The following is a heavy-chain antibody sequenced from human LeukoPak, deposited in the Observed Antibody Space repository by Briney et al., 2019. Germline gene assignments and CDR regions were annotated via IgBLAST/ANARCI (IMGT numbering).Heavy chain of an antibody. CDR1: GYTFTSYD. CDR2: MNPNSGNT. CDR3: ARGSNTIFGVVIRNYYYYMDV. V-gene: IGHV1-8*01. D-gene: IGHD3-3*01. J-gene: IGHJ6*03. Sequence: GASVKASCKASGYTFTSYDINWVRQATGQGLEWMGWMNPNSGNTGYAQKFQGRVTMTRNTSISTAYMELSSLRSEDTAVYYCARGSNTIFGVVIRNYYYYMDVWGKGTTVTVSS.